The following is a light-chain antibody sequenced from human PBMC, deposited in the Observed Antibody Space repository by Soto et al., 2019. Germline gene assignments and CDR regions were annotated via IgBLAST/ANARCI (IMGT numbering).Light chain of an antibody. CDR3: QQYNTYSGT. CDR2: YVS. J-gene: IGKJ1*01. Sequence: DIQMTQSPSTLSASVGDRVTITCRASQSIGSWLAWYQQKPGKAPKLLIYYVSILESGVPSRFSGSGSGTKFTLTISSLQPDDLATYYCQQYNTYSGTFGQGTKVEIK. V-gene: IGKV1-5*01. CDR1: QSIGSW.